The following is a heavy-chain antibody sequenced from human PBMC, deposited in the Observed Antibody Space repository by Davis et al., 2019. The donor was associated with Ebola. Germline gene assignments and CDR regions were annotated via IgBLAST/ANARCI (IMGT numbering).Heavy chain of an antibody. V-gene: IGHV3-15*01. CDR1: GFTFSNAW. J-gene: IGHJ6*02. CDR3: TPRTTPEGMDV. CDR2: IKSKPDGGAT. Sequence: GGSLRLSCAASGFTFSNAWMSWVRQAPGKGLEWVGRIKSKPDGGATDYAAPAKGRFTISRDDSKNTLYLQMNSLKTEDTAVYYCTPRTTPEGMDVWGQGTTVTVSS. D-gene: IGHD1-14*01.